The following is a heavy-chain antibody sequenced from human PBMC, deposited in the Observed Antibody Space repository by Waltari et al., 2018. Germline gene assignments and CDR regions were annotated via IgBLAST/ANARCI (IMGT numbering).Heavy chain of an antibody. V-gene: IGHV4-61*02. Sequence: QVQLQESGPGLVKPSQTLSLTCTVSGGSISSGSYYWSWIRQPAGKGLEWIGRIYTSGSTNYNPSLKSRVTISVDTSKNQFSLKLSSVTAADTAVYYCARDNEAVAGTSLDYWGQGTLVTVSS. CDR1: GGSISSGSYY. CDR2: IYTSGST. J-gene: IGHJ4*02. D-gene: IGHD6-19*01. CDR3: ARDNEAVAGTSLDY.